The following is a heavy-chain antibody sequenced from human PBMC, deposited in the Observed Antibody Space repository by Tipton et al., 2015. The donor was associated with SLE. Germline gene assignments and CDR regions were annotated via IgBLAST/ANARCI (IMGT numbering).Heavy chain of an antibody. CDR3: ARGRRDYYYYMDV. CDR2: IYYSGST. J-gene: IGHJ6*03. CDR1: GCSISSSSYY. V-gene: IGHV4-39*02. Sequence: TLSLTCNVSGCSISSSSYYWGWIRQPPGKGLERIGSIYYSGSTYYNPSLKSRVTISVDTSKTQFSLKLSSVTAADTAVYYFARGRRDYYYYMDVWGKGTTVTVSS.